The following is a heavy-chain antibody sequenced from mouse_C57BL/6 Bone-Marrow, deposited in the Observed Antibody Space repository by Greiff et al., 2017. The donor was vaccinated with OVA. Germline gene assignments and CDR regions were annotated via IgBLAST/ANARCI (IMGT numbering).Heavy chain of an antibody. CDR1: GYTFTSYW. J-gene: IGHJ3*01. CDR3: ANGRLDGYYEAY. Sequence: QVHVKQSGAELAKPGASVKLSCKASGYTFTSYWMHWVKQRPGQGLEWIGYINPSSGYTKYNQKFKDKATLTADKSSSTAYMQLSSLTYEDSAVYYCANGRLDGYYEAYWGQGTLVTVSA. V-gene: IGHV1-7*01. CDR2: INPSSGYT. D-gene: IGHD2-3*01.